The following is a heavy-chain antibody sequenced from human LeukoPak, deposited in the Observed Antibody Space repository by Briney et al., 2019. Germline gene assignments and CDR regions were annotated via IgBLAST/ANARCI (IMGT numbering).Heavy chain of an antibody. CDR3: ARDQGSSHFDY. Sequence: PGGSLRLSRAPSGFTSTTYGMHGVRRAPGKGQGWVAIIWYDGSDKYYADSVRGRFTISRDNSKNTLYLQMNRLRDEDTAVYYCARDQGSSHFDYWGQGTLVTVSS. J-gene: IGHJ4*02. V-gene: IGHV3-33*01. CDR1: GFTSTTYG. D-gene: IGHD1-26*01. CDR2: IWYDGSDK.